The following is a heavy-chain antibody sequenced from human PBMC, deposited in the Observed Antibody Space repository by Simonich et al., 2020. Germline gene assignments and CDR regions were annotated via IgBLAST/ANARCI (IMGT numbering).Heavy chain of an antibody. CDR2: INPNGGGT. J-gene: IGHJ6*03. CDR3: ARGGVQYYYYYMDV. Sequence: QVQLVQSGAEVKKPGASVKVSCKASGYTFTGYYMHWVRQAHGQGLAWMGKINPNGGGTNYAQKFQGRGTMTRDTSISTAYMELSRLRSDDTAVYYCARGGVQYYYYYMDVWGKGTTVTVSS. D-gene: IGHD3-3*01. V-gene: IGHV1-2*02. CDR1: GYTFTGYY.